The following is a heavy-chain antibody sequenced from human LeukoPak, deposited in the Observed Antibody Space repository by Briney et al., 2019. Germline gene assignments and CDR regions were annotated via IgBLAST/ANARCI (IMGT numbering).Heavy chain of an antibody. Sequence: SSETLSLTCTVSGGSISSYYWSWIRQPPGKGLEWIGRVYPNESPTYNPSLRSRVTMPVDTSKNELSLIITSVTVADTAVYYCARGPRGGNNYFYGMDIWGQGTTVTVSS. CDR1: GGSISSYY. V-gene: IGHV4-4*07. J-gene: IGHJ6*02. CDR3: ARGPRGGNNYFYGMDI. D-gene: IGHD4-23*01. CDR2: VYPNESP.